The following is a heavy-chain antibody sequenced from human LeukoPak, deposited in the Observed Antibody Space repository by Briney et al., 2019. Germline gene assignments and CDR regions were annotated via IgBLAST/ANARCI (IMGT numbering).Heavy chain of an antibody. V-gene: IGHV4-59*11. CDR3: ASRPADTTWYGVFDY. CDR2: ICNTGNT. D-gene: IGHD3-10*01. Sequence: SETLSLTCSVSGSSINSHYWSWIRQPPGKRLEWIGYICNTGNTNYNPSLASRVAMSVDTSRAQFFLRLSPVTAADTAIYYCASRPADTTWYGVFDYWSQGTLVTVSS. CDR1: GSSINSHY. J-gene: IGHJ4*02.